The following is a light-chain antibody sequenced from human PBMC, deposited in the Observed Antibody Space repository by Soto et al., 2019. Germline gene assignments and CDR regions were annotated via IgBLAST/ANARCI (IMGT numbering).Light chain of an antibody. CDR3: QQYGSLPQP. CDR2: DAS. J-gene: IGKJ1*01. Sequence: IGLTLSPGTLSLYQGERATLSCRASQSVSSSYLAWYQQQPGQAPRLLIYDASSRATGIPDRFSGSGSGTDFTLTIGRLEPEDFAVYYCQQYGSLPQPSGQGTMVDI. V-gene: IGKV3-20*01. CDR1: QSVSSSY.